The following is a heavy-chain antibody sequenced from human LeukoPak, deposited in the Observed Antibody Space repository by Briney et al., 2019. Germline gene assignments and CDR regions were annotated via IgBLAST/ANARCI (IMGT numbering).Heavy chain of an antibody. D-gene: IGHD3-22*01. V-gene: IGHV3-23*01. Sequence: GGSLRLSCAASGFAFSSYAMSWVRQAPGKGLGGVSAISGSGGSTYYADSVKGRFTISRDNSKNTLYLQMNSLRAEDTAVYYCAKDFGLYYYDSSGYYPWGQGTLVTVSS. CDR1: GFAFSSYA. CDR3: AKDFGLYYYDSSGYYP. J-gene: IGHJ5*02. CDR2: ISGSGGST.